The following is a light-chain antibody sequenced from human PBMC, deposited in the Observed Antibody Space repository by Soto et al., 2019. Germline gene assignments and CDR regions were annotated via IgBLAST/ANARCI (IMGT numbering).Light chain of an antibody. V-gene: IGKV3-15*01. J-gene: IGKJ4*01. CDR2: GAS. CDR1: QNINSD. CDR3: QQYNNWPLT. Sequence: EIVMTQSPATLSVTPGERATLSCRASQNINSDLAWYQQKPGQAPRLLIYGASTRATGIPARFSGSGSGTEFTLTISSLQSEDFAVYYCQQYNNWPLTFGGGTRWISN.